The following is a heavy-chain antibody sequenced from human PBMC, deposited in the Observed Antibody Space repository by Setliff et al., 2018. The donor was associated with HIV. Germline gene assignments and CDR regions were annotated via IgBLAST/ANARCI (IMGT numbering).Heavy chain of an antibody. CDR3: ARDRHSSGLGSYGP. V-gene: IGHV4-4*07. D-gene: IGHD3-10*01. CDR1: GGSFGVYR. J-gene: IGHJ5*02. Sequence: SETLSLTCTLSGGSFGVYRWSWIRQSAGRGLEWIGRIDSSGTTDYKPSLKGRVAISVDTSRNQFSLRVTSVTAADTAVYFCARDRHSSGLGSYGPWGPGILVTV. CDR2: IDSSGTT.